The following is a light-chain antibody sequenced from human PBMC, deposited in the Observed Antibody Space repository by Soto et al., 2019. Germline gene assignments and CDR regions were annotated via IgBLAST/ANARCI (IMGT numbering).Light chain of an antibody. CDR2: GAS. V-gene: IGKV3-15*01. J-gene: IGKJ2*01. CDR1: QSVSSN. Sequence: EIVMTQSPATLSVSPGERATLSCRASQSVSSNLAWYQQKPGQAPRLLIYGASTRATGIPDRFSGSGSGTEFTLTISSLQSEDFALYYCQQYNNWPPYTFGQGTKLEIK. CDR3: QQYNNWPPYT.